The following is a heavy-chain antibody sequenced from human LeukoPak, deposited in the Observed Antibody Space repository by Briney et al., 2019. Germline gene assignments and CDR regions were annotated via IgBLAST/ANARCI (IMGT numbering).Heavy chain of an antibody. CDR3: ASGSVVVPFDY. J-gene: IGHJ4*02. D-gene: IGHD2-15*01. V-gene: IGHV3-53*01. CDR1: GFTVSSNY. CDR2: IYSGGST. Sequence: GGSLRLSCAASGFTVSSNYMSWVRQAPGKGLEWASVIYSGGSTYYADSVKGRFTISRDNSKNTLYLQMNSLRAEDTAVYYCASGSVVVPFDYWGQGTLVTVSS.